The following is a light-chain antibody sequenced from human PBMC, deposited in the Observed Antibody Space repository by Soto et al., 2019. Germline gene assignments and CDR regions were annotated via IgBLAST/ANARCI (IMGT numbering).Light chain of an antibody. J-gene: IGKJ2*01. CDR2: WAS. CDR1: QSVLYSSNNKNY. V-gene: IGKV4-1*01. CDR3: QQYYSTPYT. Sequence: DIVMTQSPDYLAVSLGERATINCKSSQSVLYSSNNKNYLAWYQQKPGQPPRLLIYWASTREPGVPDRFSGSGSGTDFTLTISSLQAEDVAVYYCQQYYSTPYTFGQGTKLEIK.